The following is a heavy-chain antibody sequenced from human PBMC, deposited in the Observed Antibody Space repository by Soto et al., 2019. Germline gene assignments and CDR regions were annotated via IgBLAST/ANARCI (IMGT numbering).Heavy chain of an antibody. CDR3: AKQFSSSTLYPFDH. D-gene: IGHD6-13*01. V-gene: IGHV3-23*01. CDR1: GFTYNIYA. CDR2: ISAGVIDT. J-gene: IGHJ4*02. Sequence: EVQLLESGEALVQPGGSLRLSCAASGFTYNIYAMSWVRQAPGKGLEWVSGISAGVIDTYYADSVKGRFTVSRDDSKNTLYLQMNSLRADDTAVYYCAKQFSSSTLYPFDHWGRGTLVTVSS.